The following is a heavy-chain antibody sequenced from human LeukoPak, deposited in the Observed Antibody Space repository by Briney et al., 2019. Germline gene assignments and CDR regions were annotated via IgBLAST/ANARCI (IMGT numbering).Heavy chain of an antibody. V-gene: IGHV4-59*01. D-gene: IGHD7-27*01. J-gene: IGHJ4*02. CDR2: IYYSGST. Sequence: SETLSLPCPVSGGSISSYYWSWIRPPPGKGLEWIGYIYYSGSTNYNPSLKSRVTISVDTSKNQFSLKLSSVTAADTAVYYCADLPKTGALDYWGQGTLVTVSS. CDR3: ADLPKTGALDY. CDR1: GGSISSYY.